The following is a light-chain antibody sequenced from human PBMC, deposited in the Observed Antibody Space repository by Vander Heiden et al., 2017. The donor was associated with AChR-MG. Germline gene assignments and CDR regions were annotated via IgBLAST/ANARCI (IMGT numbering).Light chain of an antibody. J-gene: IGKJ4*02. CDR1: QDISNW. CDR2: DAS. V-gene: IGKV1-5*01. Sequence: DIQMTQSPSTLSASVGDRVTITCRASQDISNWLAWYQQKPGKAPRLLIYDASLLEIGVPSRFSGSGSGTEFTLTVSSLQPDDFATYHCQQYSAFSLWAFGRGTRVEIK. CDR3: QQYSAFSLWA.